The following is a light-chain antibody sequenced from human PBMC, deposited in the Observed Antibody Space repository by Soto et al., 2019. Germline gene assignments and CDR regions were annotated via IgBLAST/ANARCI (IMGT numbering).Light chain of an antibody. CDR2: DAS. Sequence: DIQMTQSPSSVSASVGDRVTITCRASQGIGTWLAWYQQKPGKAPRLLIYDASNLQSGVPSRFSGRASGTDVTLTISSLQPEDLATYDCQQGKSFPLTFGPGTKVDLK. CDR1: QGIGTW. V-gene: IGKV1-12*01. CDR3: QQGKSFPLT. J-gene: IGKJ3*01.